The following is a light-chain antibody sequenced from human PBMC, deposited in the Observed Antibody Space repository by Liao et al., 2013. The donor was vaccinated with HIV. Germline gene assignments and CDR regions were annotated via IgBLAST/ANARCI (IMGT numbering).Light chain of an antibody. CDR2: QDT. J-gene: IGLJ3*02. V-gene: IGLV3-1*01. CDR3: QAWDSGTGV. Sequence: SYELTQPPSVSVSPGQTASITCSGNKLGDKYASWYQQKPGQSPVLVIYQDTKRPSGIPERFSASNSGNTATLTISGTQAMDEGDYYCQAWDSGTGVFGGGTRLTVL. CDR1: KLGDKY.